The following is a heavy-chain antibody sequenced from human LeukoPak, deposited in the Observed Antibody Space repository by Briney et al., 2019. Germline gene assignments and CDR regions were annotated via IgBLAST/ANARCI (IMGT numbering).Heavy chain of an antibody. V-gene: IGHV4-59*10. Sequence: SSETLSLTCAVYGGSFSGYYWSWIRQPAGKGLEWIGRIYTSGSTNYNPSLKSRVTMSVDTSKNQFSLKLSSVTAADTAVYYCARGYCSGGSCYFHWAFDIWGQGTMVTVSS. D-gene: IGHD2-15*01. CDR3: ARGYCSGGSCYFHWAFDI. J-gene: IGHJ3*02. CDR2: IYTSGST. CDR1: GGSFSGYY.